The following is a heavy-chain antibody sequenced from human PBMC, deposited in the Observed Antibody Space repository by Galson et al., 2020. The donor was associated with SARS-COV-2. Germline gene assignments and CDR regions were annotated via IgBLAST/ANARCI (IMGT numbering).Heavy chain of an antibody. Sequence: ASVKVSCKVSGYTLTELSMHWVRQAPGKGLEWMGGFDPEDGETIYAQKFQGRVTMTEDTSTDTAYMELSSLRSEDTAVYYCATLGSLGDPYSYYDYYYYMDVWGKGTTVTVS. CDR3: ATLGSLGDPYSYYDYYYYMDV. CDR1: GYTLTELS. V-gene: IGHV1-24*01. D-gene: IGHD3-10*01. CDR2: FDPEDGET. J-gene: IGHJ6*03.